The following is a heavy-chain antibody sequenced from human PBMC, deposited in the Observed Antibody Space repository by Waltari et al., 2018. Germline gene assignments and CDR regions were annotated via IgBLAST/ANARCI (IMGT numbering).Heavy chain of an antibody. CDR3: ARSVEGAFDV. Sequence: EQQLVESGGGLVQPGGSRRLSCAASGFNFRVYSMNWVRQAPGKGLEWVSYLTSDHKTIYYARSVEGRFTISRDNAKGSVYLQMNSLRAEDTAVYYCARSVEGAFDVWGQGTMVTVSS. V-gene: IGHV3-48*01. CDR1: GFNFRVYS. CDR2: LTSDHKTI. J-gene: IGHJ3*01.